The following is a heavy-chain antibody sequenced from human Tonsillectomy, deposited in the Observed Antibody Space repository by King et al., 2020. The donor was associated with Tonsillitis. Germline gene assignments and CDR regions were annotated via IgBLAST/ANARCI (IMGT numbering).Heavy chain of an antibody. D-gene: IGHD3-16*02. V-gene: IGHV3-30-3*01. J-gene: IGHJ4*02. CDR2: ISYDGSNK. CDR3: ARDVQTNAPNHTMVTFGGVIRY. Sequence: VQLVESGGGVVQPGRSLRLSCAASGFTFSDYAMHWVRQAPGKGLEWVTVISYDGSNKYYADSVKGRFTISRDNSKNTLYLQMNSLRPEDTAVYYCARDVQTNAPNHTMVTFGGVIRYWGQGTLVTVSS. CDR1: GFTFSDYA.